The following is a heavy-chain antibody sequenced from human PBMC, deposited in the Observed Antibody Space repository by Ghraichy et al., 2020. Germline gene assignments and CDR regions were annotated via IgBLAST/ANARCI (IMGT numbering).Heavy chain of an antibody. CDR2: INQDGSGK. Sequence: SLRLSCAASGFTFSNYWMSWVRQAPGKGLEWVANINQDGSGKYYVDSVKGRFTISRDNAKNSLYLQMNSLRAEDTAVYYCARREYKGNFYFEYWGQGTLVTVSS. D-gene: IGHD1-7*01. V-gene: IGHV3-7*03. J-gene: IGHJ4*02. CDR1: GFTFSNYW. CDR3: ARREYKGNFYFEY.